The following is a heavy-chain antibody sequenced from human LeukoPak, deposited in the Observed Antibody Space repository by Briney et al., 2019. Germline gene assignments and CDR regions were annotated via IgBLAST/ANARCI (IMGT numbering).Heavy chain of an antibody. D-gene: IGHD1-7*01. J-gene: IGHJ5*02. CDR3: ARDLTGTTGWFDP. CDR1: GDTFTAFY. Sequence: GSLKVSCKASGDTFTAFYMHWGRQAPGQGLGGMGWINPNSGGTNYAQKFQGRVTMTRDTSISTAYMELSRLRSDDTAVYYCARDLTGTTGWFDPWGQGTLVSVSS. V-gene: IGHV1-2*02. CDR2: INPNSGGT.